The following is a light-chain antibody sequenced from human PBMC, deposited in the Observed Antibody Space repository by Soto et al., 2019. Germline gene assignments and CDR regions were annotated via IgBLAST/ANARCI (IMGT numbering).Light chain of an antibody. CDR1: QSISSW. CDR3: QPYNSYGT. Sequence: DIQMTQSPSTLSASVGDRVTITCRASQSISSWLAWYQQKPGKAPKVLIYDASSLESGVPSRFSGSGSGTEFTLTISSLPPDDFATYYCQPYNSYGTFGQGTKVDIK. V-gene: IGKV1-5*01. J-gene: IGKJ1*01. CDR2: DAS.